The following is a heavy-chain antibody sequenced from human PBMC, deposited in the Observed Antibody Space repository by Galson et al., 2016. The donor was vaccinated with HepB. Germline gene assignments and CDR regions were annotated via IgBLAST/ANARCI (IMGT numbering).Heavy chain of an antibody. CDR1: GFTFRTYW. V-gene: IGHV3-7*01. CDR3: ARSPRLAYYYYAMDV. J-gene: IGHJ6*02. CDR2: IKQDGSEK. Sequence: SLRLSCAASGFTFRTYWMNWVRQATGRGLEWVANIKQDGSEKYYVDSVKGRFTISRDNAKNSLYLQMNSLRAEDTAVYYCARSPRLAYYYYAMDVWGQGTTVTVSS. D-gene: IGHD6-25*01.